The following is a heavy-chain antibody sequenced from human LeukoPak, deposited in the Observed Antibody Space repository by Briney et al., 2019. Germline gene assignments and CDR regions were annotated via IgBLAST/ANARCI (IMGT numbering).Heavy chain of an antibody. Sequence: GASVKVSCKVSGYTFTDYYMHWVHQAPGKGLEWMGLVDPEDGETIYAEKFQGRVTITADTSTDTAYMELSSLRSEDTAVYYCATASTTVNDAFDIWGQGTMVTVSS. V-gene: IGHV1-69-2*01. CDR3: ATASTTVNDAFDI. D-gene: IGHD4-17*01. CDR2: VDPEDGET. CDR1: GYTFTDYY. J-gene: IGHJ3*02.